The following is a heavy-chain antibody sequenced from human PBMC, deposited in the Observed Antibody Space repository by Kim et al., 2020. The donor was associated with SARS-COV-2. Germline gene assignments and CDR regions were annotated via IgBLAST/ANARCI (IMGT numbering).Heavy chain of an antibody. D-gene: IGHD1-7*01. Sequence: ASVKVSCKTSGYIFVDNYIHWLRQAPGEGLEWMGWINPHIGATKSARKFQGRLSMTRDTSLATAYMELSGLMYDDRALYFCARGMDGFSYGTLDFWGQGTLVIVSS. V-gene: IGHV1-2*02. CDR3: ARGMDGFSYGTLDF. J-gene: IGHJ1*01. CDR2: INPHIGAT. CDR1: GYIFVDNY.